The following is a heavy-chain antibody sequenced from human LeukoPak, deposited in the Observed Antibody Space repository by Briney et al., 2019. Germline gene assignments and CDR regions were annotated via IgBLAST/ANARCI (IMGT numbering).Heavy chain of an antibody. CDR1: GGSISSYY. V-gene: IGHV4-59*01. D-gene: IGHD4-17*01. CDR3: ARVAEGDYGAFDI. Sequence: PSETLSLTCTVSGGSISSYYWSWIRQPPGKGLEWIGYIYYSGSTNYNPSLKSRVTISVDTSKNQFSLKLSSVTAADTAVYYCARVAEGDYGAFDIWGQGTTVTVSS. J-gene: IGHJ3*02. CDR2: IYYSGST.